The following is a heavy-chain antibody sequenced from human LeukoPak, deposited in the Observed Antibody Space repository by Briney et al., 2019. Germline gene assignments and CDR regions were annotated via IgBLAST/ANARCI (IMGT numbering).Heavy chain of an antibody. Sequence: SETLSLTCTVSGGSISSSSYYWGWIRQPPGKGLEWIGSIYYSGSTYYNPSLKSRVTISVDTSKNQFSLKLSSVAAADTAVYYCARRMVRGVINYFDYWGQGTLVTVSS. V-gene: IGHV4-39*01. D-gene: IGHD3-10*01. CDR2: IYYSGST. CDR1: GGSISSSSYY. CDR3: ARRMVRGVINYFDY. J-gene: IGHJ4*02.